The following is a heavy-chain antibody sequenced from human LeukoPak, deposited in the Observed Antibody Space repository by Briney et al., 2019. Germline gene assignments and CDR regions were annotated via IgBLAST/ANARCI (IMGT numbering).Heavy chain of an antibody. CDR3: ARDSPYSGSYFLLDY. V-gene: IGHV3-21*01. CDR1: GFTFSNYN. J-gene: IGHJ4*02. D-gene: IGHD1-26*01. Sequence: GGSLRLSCAASGFTFSNYNMNWVRQAPGKGLEWVSYISSSSTNIYYTDSVQGRFTISRDNTKNSLYLQMNSLRAEDTAVYYCARDSPYSGSYFLLDYWGQGTLVTVSS. CDR2: ISSSSTNI.